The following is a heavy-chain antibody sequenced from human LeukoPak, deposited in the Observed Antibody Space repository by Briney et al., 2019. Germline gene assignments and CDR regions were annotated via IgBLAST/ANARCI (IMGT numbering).Heavy chain of an antibody. D-gene: IGHD6-6*01. CDR3: ARGYTSSSEPFDY. CDR2: IYYRGST. CDR1: GGSISSYY. J-gene: IGHJ4*02. Sequence: SETLSLTCTVSGGSISSYYWSWIRQPPGKVLEWIGYIYYRGSTNYNPSLKSRVTISVDTSKNQFSLKLASVTAADTAVYYCARGYTSSSEPFDYWGQGTLVTVSS. V-gene: IGHV4-59*01.